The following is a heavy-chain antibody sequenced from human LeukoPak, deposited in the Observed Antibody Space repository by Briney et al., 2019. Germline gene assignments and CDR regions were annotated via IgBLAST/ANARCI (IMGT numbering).Heavy chain of an antibody. D-gene: IGHD3-10*01. Sequence: GGSLRLSCAASGFTVSSSYMNWVRQAPGKGLEWVSLIYSGGGTYYEDSVKGRFTISRDNSKNTLYLQVNSLRDEDTAVYYCARDAHIVRGVNPLDYWGQGTLVTVSS. J-gene: IGHJ4*02. CDR3: ARDAHIVRGVNPLDY. CDR1: GFTVSSSY. V-gene: IGHV3-66*01. CDR2: IYSGGGT.